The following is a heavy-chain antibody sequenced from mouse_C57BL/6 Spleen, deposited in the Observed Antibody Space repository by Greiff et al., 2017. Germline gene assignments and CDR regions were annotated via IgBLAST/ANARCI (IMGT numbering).Heavy chain of an antibody. Sequence: EVKLMESGEGLVKPGGSLKLSCAASGFTFSSYAMSWVRQTPEKRLEWVAYISSGGDYIYYADTVKGRFTISRDNARNTLYLQMSSLKSEDTAMYYCTRMGITTVVATSWYFDVWGTGTTVTVSS. CDR3: TRMGITTVVATSWYFDV. CDR2: ISSGGDYI. CDR1: GFTFSSYA. D-gene: IGHD1-1*01. V-gene: IGHV5-9-1*02. J-gene: IGHJ1*03.